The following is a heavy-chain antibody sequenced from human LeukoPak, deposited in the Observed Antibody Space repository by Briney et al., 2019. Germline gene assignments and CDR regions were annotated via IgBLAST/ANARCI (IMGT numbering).Heavy chain of an antibody. CDR3: ARLSEREGYSSGVLWD. D-gene: IGHD6-19*01. CDR2: IYYSGST. CDR1: GGSISSGGYY. V-gene: IGHV4-31*03. J-gene: IGHJ4*02. Sequence: SQTLSLTCTVSGGSISSGGYYWSWIRQHPGKGLEWIGYIYYSGSTNYNPSLKSRVTISVDTSKNQFSLKLSSVTAADTAVYYCARLSEREGYSSGVLWDWGQGTLVTVSS.